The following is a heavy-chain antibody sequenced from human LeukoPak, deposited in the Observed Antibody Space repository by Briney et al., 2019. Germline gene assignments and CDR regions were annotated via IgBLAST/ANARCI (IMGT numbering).Heavy chain of an antibody. CDR3: ARGKRSTDFDY. J-gene: IGHJ4*02. CDR1: GYTFTNYD. CDR2: MNPNSGNT. Sequence: GASVKVSCKSFGYTFTNYDINWVRQATGQGLEWMGWMNPNSGNTGYAQKFQGRVTITWNTSISTAYMELSSLRSEDTAVYYCARGKRSTDFDYWGQGTLVTVSS. V-gene: IGHV1-8*03. D-gene: IGHD1-1*01.